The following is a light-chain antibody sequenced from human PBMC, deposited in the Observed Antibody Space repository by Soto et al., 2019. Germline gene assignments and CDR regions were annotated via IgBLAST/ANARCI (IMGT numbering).Light chain of an antibody. V-gene: IGKV4-1*01. CDR2: WAS. Sequence: DIVMTQSPDSLAVSLGERATINCKSSQSVLYSSNNKNYLAWYQQKPAQHPMLLIYWASTRESGVPDRFSGSGSGTDFTLTISSLQAEDVAVYYCQQYYSTPRTFGQGTKLEIK. J-gene: IGKJ2*01. CDR3: QQYYSTPRT. CDR1: QSVLYSSNNKNY.